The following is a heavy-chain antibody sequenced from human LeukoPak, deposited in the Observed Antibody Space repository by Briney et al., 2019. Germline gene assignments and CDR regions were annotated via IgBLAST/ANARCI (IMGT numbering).Heavy chain of an antibody. CDR3: ARDRVTIFGVVIIPLDY. CDR2: INPNSGGT. V-gene: IGHV1-2*02. CDR1: GYTFTGYY. Sequence: ASVKVSCKASGYTFTGYYMHWVRQAPGQGLEWMGWINPNSGGTNYAQKFQGRVTITADESTSTAYMELSSLRSEDTAVYYCARDRVTIFGVVIIPLDYWGQGTLVTVSS. J-gene: IGHJ4*02. D-gene: IGHD3-3*01.